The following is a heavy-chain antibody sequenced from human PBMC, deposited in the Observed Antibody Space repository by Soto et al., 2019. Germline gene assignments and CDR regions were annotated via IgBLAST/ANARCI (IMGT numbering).Heavy chain of an antibody. J-gene: IGHJ5*02. D-gene: IGHD6-6*01. Sequence: SETLSLTCAVYGGSFSGYYWSWIRQPPGKGLEWIGEINHSGSTNYNPSLKSRVTISVDTSKNQFSLKLSSVTAADTAVYYCARVGVAARPWFDPWGQGTLVTVSS. CDR3: ARVGVAARPWFDP. CDR1: GGSFSGYY. V-gene: IGHV4-34*01. CDR2: INHSGST.